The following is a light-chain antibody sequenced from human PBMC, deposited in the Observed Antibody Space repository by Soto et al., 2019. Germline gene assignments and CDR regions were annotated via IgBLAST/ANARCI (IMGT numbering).Light chain of an antibody. J-gene: IGLJ1*01. Sequence: QSALTQPASVSGSPGQSINISCTGTSTDVGSYKFVSWYQRHPGKAPKLILYEVNSRPSGVSSRFSGSKSGNTASLTISGLRSDDEADYYCSSYTSNTAPYIFGTGTKVTVL. CDR1: STDVGSYKF. V-gene: IGLV2-14*01. CDR2: EVN. CDR3: SSYTSNTAPYI.